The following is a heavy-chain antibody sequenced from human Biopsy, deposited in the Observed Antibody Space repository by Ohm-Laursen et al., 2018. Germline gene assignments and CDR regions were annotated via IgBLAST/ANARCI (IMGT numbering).Heavy chain of an antibody. D-gene: IGHD3-9*01. J-gene: IGHJ1*01. V-gene: IGHV1-69*06. Sequence: SVKVSCKVPGGTFSNYGVNWVRQAPGQGLEWLGGNIPILGTGNYAQKFQDRATVAADTSTSTATMELRSLRSDDTAVYYCAAKLTGYFHHWGQGTLVIVSS. CDR1: GGTFSNYG. CDR2: NIPILGTG. CDR3: AAKLTGYFHH.